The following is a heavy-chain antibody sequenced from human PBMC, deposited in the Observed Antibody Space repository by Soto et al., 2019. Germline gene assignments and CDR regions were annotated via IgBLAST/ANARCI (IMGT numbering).Heavy chain of an antibody. CDR1: GFTFDDYA. CDR2: ISWNSGSI. J-gene: IGHJ3*02. Sequence: EVQLVESGGGLVQPGRSLRLSCAASGFTFDDYAMHWVRQAPGKGLEWVSGISWNSGSIGYADSVKGRFTISRDNAKNYLYLQMNSLRAEDTALYYCAKDTGAIFGVVIIGGAFDIWGQGTMVTVSS. D-gene: IGHD3-3*01. V-gene: IGHV3-9*01. CDR3: AKDTGAIFGVVIIGGAFDI.